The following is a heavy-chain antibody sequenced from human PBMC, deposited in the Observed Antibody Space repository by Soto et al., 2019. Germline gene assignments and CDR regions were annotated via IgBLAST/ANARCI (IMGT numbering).Heavy chain of an antibody. J-gene: IGHJ4*02. D-gene: IGHD1-1*01. CDR2: MNPNSGNT. CDR1: GYTFTGYD. Sequence: QAQLLQSGAEVKKPGASVKVSCKASGYTFTGYDINWVRQATGQGLEWMGWMNPNSGNTGYAQNFQGRVTMTRDNSITTGYMELTSLRDDDTAVYYCAGEKVGTTGIDFWGQGTLVTVSS. CDR3: AGEKVGTTGIDF. V-gene: IGHV1-8*01.